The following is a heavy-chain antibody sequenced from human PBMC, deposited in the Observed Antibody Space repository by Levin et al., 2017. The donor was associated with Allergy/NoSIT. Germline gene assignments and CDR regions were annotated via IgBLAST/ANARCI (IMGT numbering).Heavy chain of an antibody. V-gene: IGHV1-69*02. CDR3: AGAAGVPAAIQLGYGMDV. D-gene: IGHD2-2*02. J-gene: IGHJ6*02. CDR2: IIPILGIA. CDR1: GGTFSSYT. Sequence: VASVKVSCKASGGTFSSYTISWVRQAPGQGLEWMGRIIPILGIANYAQKFQGRVTITADKSTSTAYMELSSLRSEDTAVYYCAGAAGVPAAIQLGYGMDVWGQGTTVTVSS.